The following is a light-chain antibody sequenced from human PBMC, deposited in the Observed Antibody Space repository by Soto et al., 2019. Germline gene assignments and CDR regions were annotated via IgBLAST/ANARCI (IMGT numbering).Light chain of an antibody. CDR1: QSVSSN. Sequence: EIVMTQSPATLSVSPGERATLSCRARQSVSSNLAWYQQKPGQPPRLLIYGASTRATGIPARFSGIGSETDFTLTISSLQSEDFAVYYCQQYNTWPLTFGAGTKVDIK. J-gene: IGKJ4*01. CDR3: QQYNTWPLT. CDR2: GAS. V-gene: IGKV3-15*01.